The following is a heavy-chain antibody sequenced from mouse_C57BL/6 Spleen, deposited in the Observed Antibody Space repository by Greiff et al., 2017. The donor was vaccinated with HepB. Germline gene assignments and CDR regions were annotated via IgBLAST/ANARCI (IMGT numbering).Heavy chain of an antibody. Sequence: QVTLKECGPGILQSSQTLSLTCSFSGFSLSTSGMGVSWIRQPSGKGLEWLAHIYWDDDKRYNPSLKSRLTISKDTSRNQVFLKITSVDTADTATYYCARRATVERYFDYWGQGTTLTVSS. CDR3: ARRATVERYFDY. V-gene: IGHV8-12*01. CDR2: IYWDDDK. D-gene: IGHD1-1*01. CDR1: GFSLSTSGMG. J-gene: IGHJ2*01.